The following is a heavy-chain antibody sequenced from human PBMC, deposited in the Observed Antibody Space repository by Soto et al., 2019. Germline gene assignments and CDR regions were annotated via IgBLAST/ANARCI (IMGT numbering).Heavy chain of an antibody. CDR2: IYYSGST. V-gene: IGHV4-39*01. D-gene: IGHD5-12*01. CDR3: ASRRYSGYDYAY. J-gene: IGHJ4*02. Sequence: SETLSLTCTVSGGSISSSSYYWGWIRQPPGKGLEWIGSIYYSGSTYYNPSLKSRVTISVDTSKNQFSLKLSSVTAADTAVYYCASRRYSGYDYAYWGQGTLVTVSS. CDR1: GGSISSSSYY.